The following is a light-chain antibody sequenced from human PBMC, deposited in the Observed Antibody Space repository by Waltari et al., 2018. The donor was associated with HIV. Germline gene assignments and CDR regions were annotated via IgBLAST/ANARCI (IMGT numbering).Light chain of an antibody. CDR3: TSHTLTRILL. CDR2: GVN. V-gene: IGLV2-14*01. J-gene: IGLJ3*02. CDR1: SLDIGLSDF. Sequence: QSALTQPASMSGSPGQSITISCTGSSLDIGLSDFFPWYKHLPNTAPQLIIYGVNRRPPGVTSRFSASKSGDVASLTISGLQPEDEADYYCTSHTLTRILLFGGGTRLTVL.